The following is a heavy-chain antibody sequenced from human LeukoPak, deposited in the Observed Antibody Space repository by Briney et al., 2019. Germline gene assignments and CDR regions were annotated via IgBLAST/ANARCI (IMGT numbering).Heavy chain of an antibody. CDR3: ARAGYYDILTGLDLDY. D-gene: IGHD3-9*01. CDR1: GGSISSYY. V-gene: IGHV4-59*01. CDR2: IYHSGST. J-gene: IGHJ4*02. Sequence: SETLSLTCTVSGGSISSYYWSWIRQPPGKRLEWIGYIYHSGSTNYNPSLKSRVTISVDTSKNQFSLKLSSVTAADTAVYYCARAGYYDILTGLDLDYWGQGTLVTVSS.